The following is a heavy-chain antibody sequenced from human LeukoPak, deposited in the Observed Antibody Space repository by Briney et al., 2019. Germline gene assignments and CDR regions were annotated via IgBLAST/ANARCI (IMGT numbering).Heavy chain of an antibody. D-gene: IGHD2-2*01. V-gene: IGHV1-69*13. Sequence: GASVKVSCKASGGTFSSYAISWVRQAPGQGLEWMGGIIPIFGTANYAQKFQGRVTITADESTSTAYMDLSSLRSEDTAVYYCARGVSTGYCSSTSCFSLDYWGQGTLVTVSS. J-gene: IGHJ4*02. CDR2: IIPIFGTA. CDR3: ARGVSTGYCSSTSCFSLDY. CDR1: GGTFSSYA.